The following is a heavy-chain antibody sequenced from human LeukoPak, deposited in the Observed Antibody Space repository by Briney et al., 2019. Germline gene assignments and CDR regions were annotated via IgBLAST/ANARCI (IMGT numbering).Heavy chain of an antibody. CDR3: ATSTPRMIRQDAFDI. Sequence: ASVKVSCKVSGYTLTELSMHGVRQAPGKGREGMGGVDPEEGETIYAQKFQGRVTMTEDTSTDTACMELSSLRSEDTAGYYCATSTPRMIRQDAFDIWGQGTMVTVSS. D-gene: IGHD3-16*01. CDR2: VDPEEGET. CDR1: GYTLTELS. J-gene: IGHJ3*02. V-gene: IGHV1-24*01.